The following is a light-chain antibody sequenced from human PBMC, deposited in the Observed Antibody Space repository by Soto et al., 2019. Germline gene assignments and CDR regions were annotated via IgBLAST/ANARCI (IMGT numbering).Light chain of an antibody. CDR2: AAS. J-gene: IGKJ2*01. CDR3: LLTYRSPPT. V-gene: IGKV1-39*01. Sequence: DIQMTQSPSSLSASVGDRVTISCRASQAISTSLNWYQQKPGKAPKLLIYAASSLQTGVPSRFTGSGSATYFSLTTSSLHPEDFATYHCLLTYRSPPTFGKGTKVDIK. CDR1: QAISTS.